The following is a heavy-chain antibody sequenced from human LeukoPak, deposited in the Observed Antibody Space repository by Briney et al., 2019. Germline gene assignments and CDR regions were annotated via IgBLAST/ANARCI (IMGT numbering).Heavy chain of an antibody. D-gene: IGHD6-13*01. Sequence: SQTLSLTCAISGYSVSSNSAAWNWIRQSPSRDLEWLGRTYYRSKWYNDYAVSVKSRITINPDTSKNQFSLQLNSVTPEDTAVYYCARGEDSSSWYPNWFDPWGQGTLVTVSS. CDR2: TYYRSKWYN. CDR1: GYSVSSNSAA. CDR3: ARGEDSSSWYPNWFDP. V-gene: IGHV6-1*01. J-gene: IGHJ5*02.